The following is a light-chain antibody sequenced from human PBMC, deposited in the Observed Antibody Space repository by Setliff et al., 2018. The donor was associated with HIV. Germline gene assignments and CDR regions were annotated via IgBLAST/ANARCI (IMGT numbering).Light chain of an antibody. J-gene: IGLJ1*01. CDR1: SSDVGGYNY. CDR2: DVT. Sequence: QSVLTQPRSVSGSPGQSVTISCTGTSSDVGGYNYVSWYQQYSGKAPELMIYDVTKRPSGVPDRFSGSKSGNTASLTISGLQAEDEAEYYCCSYAGSYTHVFGTGTKVTVL. V-gene: IGLV2-11*01. CDR3: CSYAGSYTHV.